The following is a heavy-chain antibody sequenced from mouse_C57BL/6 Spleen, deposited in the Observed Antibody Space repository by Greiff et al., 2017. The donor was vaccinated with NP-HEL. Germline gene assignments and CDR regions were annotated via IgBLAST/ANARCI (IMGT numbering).Heavy chain of an antibody. CDR1: GYTFTSYW. V-gene: IGHV1-50*01. CDR2: IDPSDSYT. Sequence: QVQLQQPGAELVKPGASVKLSCKASGYTFTSYWMQWVKQRPGQGLEWIGEIDPSDSYTNYNQKFKGKATLTVDTSSSTAYMQLSSLTSEDSAVYYCARAYDGSRWWYFDVWGTGTTVTVSS. D-gene: IGHD1-1*01. J-gene: IGHJ1*03. CDR3: ARAYDGSRWWYFDV.